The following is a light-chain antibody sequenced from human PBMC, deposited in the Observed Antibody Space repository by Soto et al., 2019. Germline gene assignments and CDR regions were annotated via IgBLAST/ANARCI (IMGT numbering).Light chain of an antibody. V-gene: IGKV3D-15*01. J-gene: IGKJ5*01. CDR1: QSVSSN. Sequence: ETVMTQSPATLSVSPGERATLSCRASQSVSSNLAWYQQKPVQAPRLLIYGASTRAADIPARFSGSGSGTEFTLSISSLQSEDSAVYYCQQYNNWPPITFGQGTRLEIK. CDR2: GAS. CDR3: QQYNNWPPIT.